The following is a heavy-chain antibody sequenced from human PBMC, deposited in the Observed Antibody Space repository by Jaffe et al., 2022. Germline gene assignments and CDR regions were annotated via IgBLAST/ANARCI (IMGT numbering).Heavy chain of an antibody. J-gene: IGHJ4*02. CDR2: ISSSSSYI. D-gene: IGHD4-4*01. CDR3: ARNIWYSNYAPDY. CDR1: GFTFSSYS. V-gene: IGHV3-21*01. Sequence: EVQLVESGGGLVKPGGSLRLSCAASGFTFSSYSMNWVRQAPGKGLEWVSSISSSSSYIYYADSVKGRFTISRDNAKNSLYLQMNSLRAEDTAVYYCARNIWYSNYAPDYWGQGTLVTVSS.